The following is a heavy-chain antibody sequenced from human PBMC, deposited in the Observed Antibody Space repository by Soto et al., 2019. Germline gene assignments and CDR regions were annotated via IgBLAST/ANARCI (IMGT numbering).Heavy chain of an antibody. V-gene: IGHV1-2*04. CDR3: ARGDSTDCSNGVCSSRKPPEDV. CDR1: GYSFTDYH. Sequence: GASVKVSCKASGYSFTDYHIHWVRQAPGQGLEWLGRINPKSGGTSTAQKFQGWVTMTTDTSISTASMELTRLTSDDTAIYYCARGDSTDCSNGVCSSRKPPEDVWGQGTPVTVSS. J-gene: IGHJ6*02. CDR2: INPKSGGT. D-gene: IGHD2-8*01.